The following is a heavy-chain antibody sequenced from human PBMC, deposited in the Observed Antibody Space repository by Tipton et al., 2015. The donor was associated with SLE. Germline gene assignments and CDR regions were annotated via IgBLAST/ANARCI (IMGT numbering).Heavy chain of an antibody. D-gene: IGHD6-19*01. CDR3: ARDQAVAGRGAFDI. J-gene: IGHJ3*02. CDR2: INHSGRT. CDR1: GGSISSGGYY. V-gene: IGHV4-39*07. Sequence: TLSLTCTVSGGSISSGGYYWSWIRQPPGKGLEWIGEINHSGRTNYNPSLKSRVTISVDTSKNQFSLKLSSVTAADTAVYYCARDQAVAGRGAFDIWGQGTMVTVSS.